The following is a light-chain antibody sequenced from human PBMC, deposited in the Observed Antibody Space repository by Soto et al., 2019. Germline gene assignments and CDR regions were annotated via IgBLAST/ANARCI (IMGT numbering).Light chain of an antibody. Sequence: AIRMTQSPSSFSASTGDRVTITCRASQGISSYLAWYQQKPGKAPKLLIYAASTLQSGVPSRFSGSGSGTDFTPTISCLQSEDFATYYCQQYYSYPVTFGQGTKV. CDR3: QQYYSYPVT. V-gene: IGKV1-8*01. CDR2: AAS. J-gene: IGKJ1*01. CDR1: QGISSY.